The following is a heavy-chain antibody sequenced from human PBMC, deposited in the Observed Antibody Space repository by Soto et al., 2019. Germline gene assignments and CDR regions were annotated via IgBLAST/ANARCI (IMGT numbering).Heavy chain of an antibody. CDR1: GYTFTSYA. V-gene: IGHV1-3*01. D-gene: IGHD3-3*02. J-gene: IGHJ6*02. CDR2: INAGNGNT. Sequence: GASVKVSCKASGYTFTSYAMHWVRQAPGQRLEWMGWINAGNGNTKYSQKFQGRVTITRDTSASTAYLELRSLRSEDTAVYYCARDKDRPQLGGNYYYTMDVWGQGTTVTVSS. CDR3: ARDKDRPQLGGNYYYTMDV.